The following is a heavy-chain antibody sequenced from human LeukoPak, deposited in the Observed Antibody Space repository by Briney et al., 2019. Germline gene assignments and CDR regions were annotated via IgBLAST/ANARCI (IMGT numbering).Heavy chain of an antibody. J-gene: IGHJ4*02. Sequence: PGGSLRLSCAASGFTFDDYAMHWVRQAPGKGLEWVSGISWNSGSIGYADSVKGRFTISRDNAKNSLYLQMNSLRAEDTAVYYCAKDRQLWSSYYFDYWGQGTLVTVSS. CDR3: AKDRQLWSSYYFDY. CDR1: GFTFDDYA. CDR2: ISWNSGSI. V-gene: IGHV3-9*01. D-gene: IGHD5-18*01.